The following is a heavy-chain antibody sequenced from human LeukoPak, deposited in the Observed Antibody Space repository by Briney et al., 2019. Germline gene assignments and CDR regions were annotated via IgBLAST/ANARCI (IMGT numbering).Heavy chain of an antibody. D-gene: IGHD4-11*01. V-gene: IGHV4-30-2*01. Sequence: SQTLSLTCAVSGGSISSGSYSWSWIRQPPGKGLEWIGYIYHSGSTYYNPSLKSRVTISVDRSKNQFSLKLSSVTAADTAVYYCARIYSNSDYFDYWGQGTLVTVSS. J-gene: IGHJ4*02. CDR1: GGSISSGSYS. CDR2: IYHSGST. CDR3: ARIYSNSDYFDY.